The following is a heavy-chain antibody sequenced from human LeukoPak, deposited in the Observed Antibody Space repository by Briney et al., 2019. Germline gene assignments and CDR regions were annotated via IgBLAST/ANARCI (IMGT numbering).Heavy chain of an antibody. CDR2: TYYRSKWYN. J-gene: IGHJ4*02. V-gene: IGHV6-1*01. Sequence: SQTLSLTCAISGDSVSSYSAGWNWIRQSPSRGLEWLGRTYYRSKWYNEYALSVRSRITISPDTSKNQVSLQLNSVTPDDTALYYCAKDDDGRHHGVDHWGQGTLVTVSS. CDR1: GDSVSSYSAG. CDR3: AKDDDGRHHGVDH. D-gene: IGHD4-17*01.